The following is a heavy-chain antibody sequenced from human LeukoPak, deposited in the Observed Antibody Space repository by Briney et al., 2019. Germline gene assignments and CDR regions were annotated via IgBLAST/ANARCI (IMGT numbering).Heavy chain of an antibody. V-gene: IGHV3-30*04. D-gene: IGHD1-26*01. CDR1: GFTFSSYA. CDR3: ARAPLPRLYYFDY. CDR2: ISYDGSNK. Sequence: PGGSLRLSCAASGFTFSSYAMHWVRQAPGKGLDWVAVISYDGSNKYYADSVKGRFTISRDNSKNTLYLQMNSLRAEDTAVYYCARAPLPRLYYFDYWGQGTLVTVSS. J-gene: IGHJ4*02.